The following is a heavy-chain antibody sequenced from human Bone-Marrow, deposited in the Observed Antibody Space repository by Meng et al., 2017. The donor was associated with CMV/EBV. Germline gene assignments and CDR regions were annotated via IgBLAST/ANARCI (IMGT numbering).Heavy chain of an antibody. Sequence: SETLSSTCAVYGGSFSGYYWSWIRQPPGKGLEWIGEINHSGSTNYNPSLKSRVTISVDTSKNQFSLKLSSVTAADTAVYYCARGLGYCRSTSCLAYYYYYGMDVWGQGTTVTVSS. CDR1: GGSFSGYY. V-gene: IGHV4-34*01. J-gene: IGHJ6*02. CDR2: INHSGST. CDR3: ARGLGYCRSTSCLAYYYYYGMDV. D-gene: IGHD2-2*01.